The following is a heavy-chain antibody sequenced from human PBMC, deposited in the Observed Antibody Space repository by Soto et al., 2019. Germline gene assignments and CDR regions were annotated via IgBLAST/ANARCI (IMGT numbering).Heavy chain of an antibody. CDR3: ARGPGYGAFDI. J-gene: IGHJ3*02. V-gene: IGHV3-64*01. Sequence: PGGSLRLSCAASGFTFSSYAMHWVRQAPGKGLEYVSAISSNGGSTYYANSVKGRFTISRDNSKNTLYLQMGSLRAEDMAVYYCARGPGYGAFDIRGQGTTVTVSS. D-gene: IGHD5-12*01. CDR1: GFTFSSYA. CDR2: ISSNGGST.